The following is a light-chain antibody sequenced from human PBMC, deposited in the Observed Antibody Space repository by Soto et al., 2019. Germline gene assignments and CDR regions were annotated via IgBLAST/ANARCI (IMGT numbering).Light chain of an antibody. V-gene: IGKV1-9*01. CDR2: GAS. CDR1: QAICNY. J-gene: IGKJ2*01. Sequence: DIQLTQSPIFLSSSVGDRVTISCRASQAICNYLAWYQQKPGKAPNLLIFGASTLQSGVPSRFSGSGSGTEFTLTISSLQPEDFATYYCQQLSSHPRTFGHGTKLEIK. CDR3: QQLSSHPRT.